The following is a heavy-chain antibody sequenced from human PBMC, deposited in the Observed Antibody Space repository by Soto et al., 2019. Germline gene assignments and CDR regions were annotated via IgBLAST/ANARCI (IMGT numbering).Heavy chain of an antibody. V-gene: IGHV3-49*05. J-gene: IGHJ4*02. CDR3: AGGYGGYETSHHYFAS. CDR1: GFTFGGYP. D-gene: IGHD5-12*01. CDR2: IRGRAYSGTA. Sequence: EVQLVESGGGLVKPGRSLRLSCTAAGFTFGGYPMTWFRQAPGQGLEWVGFIRGRAYSGTAEYAASVQGRFTISRDDSKIIVYLKMNSLTTEYSAVYFCAGGYGGYETSHHYFASWGQGTLVTVSS.